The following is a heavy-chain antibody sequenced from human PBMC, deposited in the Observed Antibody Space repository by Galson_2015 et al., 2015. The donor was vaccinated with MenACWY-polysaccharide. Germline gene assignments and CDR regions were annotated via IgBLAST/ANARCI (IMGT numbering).Heavy chain of an antibody. CDR3: ASSIQLAS. Sequence: SLRLSCAASGFTFSSYWMHWVRHAPGKGLVWVSRINSDGSSKSYADSVKGRFTISRDNAKNTLYLQVNSLRVEDTAVYYCASSIQLASWGQGTLVTVSS. CDR1: GFTFSSYW. D-gene: IGHD5-18*01. CDR2: INSDGSSK. J-gene: IGHJ5*02. V-gene: IGHV3-74*01.